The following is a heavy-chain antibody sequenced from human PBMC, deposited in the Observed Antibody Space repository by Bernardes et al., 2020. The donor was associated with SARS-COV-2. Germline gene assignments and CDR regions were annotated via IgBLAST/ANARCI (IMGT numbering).Heavy chain of an antibody. D-gene: IGHD3-22*01. J-gene: IGHJ6*02. CDR1: GFSFRDPY. Sequence: GCALIRSCAASGFSFRDPYLDWVRQAPGQGLAWVGRIRNKGSDYSTKYAASVEGRFIISRDDSRKSLYLQINSLKTEDTAVYYCAREVPKYRDSSGYAHYYYAMDVWGQGTTVTVSS. V-gene: IGHV3-72*01. CDR3: AREVPKYRDSSGYAHYYYAMDV. CDR2: IRNKGSDYST.